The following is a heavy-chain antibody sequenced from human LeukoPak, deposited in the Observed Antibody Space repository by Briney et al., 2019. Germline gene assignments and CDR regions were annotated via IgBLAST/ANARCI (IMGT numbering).Heavy chain of an antibody. CDR3: ARAMIVGNRAFDI. J-gene: IGHJ3*02. Sequence: GGSLRLSCAASGFTFSSYSMNWVRQAPGKGLEWVSSISSSSSYIYYADSVKGRFTISRDNAKNSLYLQMNSLRAEDTAVYYCARAMIVGNRAFDIWGRGTMVTVSS. CDR2: ISSSSSYI. V-gene: IGHV3-21*01. D-gene: IGHD3-22*01. CDR1: GFTFSSYS.